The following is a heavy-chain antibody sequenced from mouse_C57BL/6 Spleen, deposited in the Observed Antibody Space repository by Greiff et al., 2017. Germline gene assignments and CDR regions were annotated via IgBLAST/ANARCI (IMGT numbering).Heavy chain of an antibody. J-gene: IGHJ4*01. CDR2: ISDGGSYT. D-gene: IGHD2-2*01. CDR1: GFTFSSYA. Sequence: EVHLVESGGGLVKPGGSLKLSCAASGFTFSSYAMSWVRQTPEKRLEWVATISDGGSYTYYPDNVKGRFTISRDNAKNNLYLQMSHLKSEDTAMYYCAREALRLRRDYYAMDYWGQGTSVTVSS. V-gene: IGHV5-4*01. CDR3: AREALRLRRDYYAMDY.